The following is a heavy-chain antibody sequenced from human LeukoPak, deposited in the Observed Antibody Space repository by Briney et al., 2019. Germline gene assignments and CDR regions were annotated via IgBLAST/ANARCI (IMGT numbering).Heavy chain of an antibody. CDR1: GLTFSSYA. D-gene: IGHD2-2*01. CDR3: TRAASDCSSTSCFTRYLQH. V-gene: IGHV3-23*01. J-gene: IGHJ1*01. CDR2: ITGSAGST. Sequence: GGSLRLSCAASGLTFSSYAMSWVRQAPGKGLEWVSTITGSAGSTYSADSVKGRFTISRDNSKNTLYLQMNSLRAEDTAVYYCTRAASDCSSTSCFTRYLQHWGQGTLVTVSS.